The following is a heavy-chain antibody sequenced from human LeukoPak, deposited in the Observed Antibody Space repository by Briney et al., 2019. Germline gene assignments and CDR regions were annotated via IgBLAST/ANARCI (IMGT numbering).Heavy chain of an antibody. V-gene: IGHV3-13*01. J-gene: IGHJ4*02. CDR1: GFTFSSYD. CDR3: ARGTYYYDSSGYPNFDY. Sequence: GGSLRLSCAASGFTFSSYDMHWVRQATGKGLEWVSAIGTAGDTYYPGSVKGRFTISRENAKNSLYLQMNSLRAGDTAVNYCARGTYYYDSSGYPNFDYWGQGTLVTVSS. CDR2: IGTAGDT. D-gene: IGHD3-22*01.